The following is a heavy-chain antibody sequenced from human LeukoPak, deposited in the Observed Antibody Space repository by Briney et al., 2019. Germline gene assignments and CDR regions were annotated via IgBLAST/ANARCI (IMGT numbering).Heavy chain of an antibody. V-gene: IGHV4-4*07. CDR2: IYSGGST. CDR1: GASMNNYY. CDR3: ARNSGDY. J-gene: IGHJ4*02. D-gene: IGHD4-23*01. Sequence: PSETLSLTCIVSGASMNNYYWTWIRQPAGKGLEWIGRIYSGGSTIYNPSLNSRVTMSLDTSKNQFSLKLISVTAADTAVYYCARNSGDYWGQGTLVTVSS.